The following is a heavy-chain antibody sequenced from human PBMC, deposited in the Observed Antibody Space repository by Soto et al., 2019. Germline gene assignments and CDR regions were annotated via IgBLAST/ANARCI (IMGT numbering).Heavy chain of an antibody. CDR1: GGYITSANW. J-gene: IGHJ6*02. CDR2: IHDSGST. Sequence: PSETLSLTCAVSGGYITSANWWSWVRQPPGKGLEWIGKIHDSGSTNNNPSLKSRVTISVDKSKNQASLRLTSVTAADTAVYYCAKEGYYYMDVWGQGTTVTVSS. V-gene: IGHV4-4*02. CDR3: AKEGYYYMDV.